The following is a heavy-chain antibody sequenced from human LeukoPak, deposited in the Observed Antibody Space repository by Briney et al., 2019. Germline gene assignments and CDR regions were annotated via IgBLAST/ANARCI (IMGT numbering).Heavy chain of an antibody. CDR1: GGSISSYY. CDR3: ARRVPLGSTQRRPSYTFDY. CDR2: IYYSGST. J-gene: IGHJ4*02. D-gene: IGHD3-10*01. Sequence: KPSETLSLTCTVSGGSISSYYWSWIRPPPGKGLEWIGYIYYSGSTNYNPSLKSRVTISVDTSKNQFSLKLSSVTAADTAVYYCARRVPLGSTQRRPSYTFDYWGQGTLVTVSS. V-gene: IGHV4-59*08.